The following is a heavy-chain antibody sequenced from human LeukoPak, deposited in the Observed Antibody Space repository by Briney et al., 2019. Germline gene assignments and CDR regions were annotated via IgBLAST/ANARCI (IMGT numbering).Heavy chain of an antibody. D-gene: IGHD1-26*01. CDR1: GFTFSSYA. CDR3: AKDVGSGSYYYFDY. V-gene: IGHV3-23*01. J-gene: IGHJ4*02. CDR2: ISGSGGST. Sequence: GGSLRLSCAASGFTFSSYAMSCVREAPGKGLEWVSAISGSGGSTYYADSVKGRFTISRDNSKNTLYLQMNSLRAEDTAVYYCAKDVGSGSYYYFDYWGQGTLVTVSS.